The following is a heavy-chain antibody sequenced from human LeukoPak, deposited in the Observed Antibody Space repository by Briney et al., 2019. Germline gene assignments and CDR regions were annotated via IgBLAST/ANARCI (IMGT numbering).Heavy chain of an antibody. V-gene: IGHV4-34*01. CDR1: GGSFSGYY. D-gene: IGHD3-22*01. CDR3: ARVLRLLSNYYDSSGSPDGYYYYMDV. Sequence: SETLSLTCAVYGGSFSGYYWSWIRQPPGKGLEWIGEINHSGSTNYNPSLKSRVTISVDTSKNQFSLKLSSVTAADTAVYYCARVLRLLSNYYDSSGSPDGYYYYMDVWGKGITVTVSS. CDR2: INHSGST. J-gene: IGHJ6*03.